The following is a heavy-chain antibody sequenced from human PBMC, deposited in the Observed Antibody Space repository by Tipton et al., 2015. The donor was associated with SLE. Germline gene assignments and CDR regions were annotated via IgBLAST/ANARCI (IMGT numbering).Heavy chain of an antibody. CDR1: GDSLSRGAYY. CDR3: ARAIRFFDP. V-gene: IGHV4-31*03. CDR2: IYNLGNT. D-gene: IGHD2-2*02. Sequence: TLSLTCSVSGDSLSRGAYYWGWLRQHPGKGLEWVGYIYNLGNTYYNPSLKSRLAISIDTSKNQFSLKLTSVTAADTAVYYCARAIRFFDPWGPGTLVTVSS. J-gene: IGHJ5*02.